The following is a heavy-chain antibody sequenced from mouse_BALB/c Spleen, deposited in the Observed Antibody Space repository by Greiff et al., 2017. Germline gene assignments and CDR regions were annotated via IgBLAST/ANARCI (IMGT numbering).Heavy chain of an antibody. CDR3: ASITTAHWYFDV. V-gene: IGHV2-4-1*01. CDR1: GFSLTSYG. D-gene: IGHD1-2*01. J-gene: IGHJ1*01. Sequence: VKLVESGPGLVQPSQSLSITCTVSGFSLTSYGVHWVRQSPGKGLEWLGVIWSGGSTDYNAAFISRLSISKDNSKSQVFFKMNSLQADDTAIYYCASITTAHWYFDVWGAGTTVTVSS. CDR2: IWSGGST.